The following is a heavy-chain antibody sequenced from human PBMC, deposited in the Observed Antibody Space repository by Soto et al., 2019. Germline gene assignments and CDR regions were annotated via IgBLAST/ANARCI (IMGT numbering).Heavy chain of an antibody. D-gene: IGHD2-8*01. V-gene: IGHV3-23*01. J-gene: IGHJ4*02. CDR2: ISGGGGIT. CDR1: GFMFSSYA. Sequence: EVQLLESGGGLVQPGGSLRLSCAASGFMFSSYAMNWVRQAPGKGLEWVSSISGGGGITHYADSVRGRFTISRDNSTDTLYLQMNSLRAEDTAVYFCAKDKSRGVTVYADFWGQGTLVTVSS. CDR3: AKDKSRGVTVYADF.